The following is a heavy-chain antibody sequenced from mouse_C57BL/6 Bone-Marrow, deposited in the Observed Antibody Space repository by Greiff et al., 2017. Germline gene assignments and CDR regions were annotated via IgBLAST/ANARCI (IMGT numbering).Heavy chain of an antibody. V-gene: IGHV5-4*01. CDR2: ISDGGSYT. CDR1: GFTFSSYA. J-gene: IGHJ2*01. CDR3: ARDESQTYYFDD. Sequence: EVQLVESGGGLVKPGGSLTLSCAASGFTFSSYAMSWVRQTPEKRLEWVATISDGGSYTYYPANVKGRFTISRDNAKNNLYLQMNHLKAEDTAMYYCARDESQTYYFDDWGQGTTLTVSS.